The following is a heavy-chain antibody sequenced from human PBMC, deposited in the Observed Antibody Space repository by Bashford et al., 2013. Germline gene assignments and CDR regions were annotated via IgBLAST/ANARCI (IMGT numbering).Heavy chain of an antibody. J-gene: IGHJ4*02. D-gene: IGHD3-3*01. Sequence: PGRGPGVGRHPLVVVEVTYTYADSVKGRFTISRDNAKNSLFLQMDSLRAEDTAVYYCARHRYDFWSGYFNPYSDYWGQGTLVTVSS. CDR2: LVVVEVT. V-gene: IGHV3-21*01. CDR3: ARHRYDFWSGYFNPYSDY.